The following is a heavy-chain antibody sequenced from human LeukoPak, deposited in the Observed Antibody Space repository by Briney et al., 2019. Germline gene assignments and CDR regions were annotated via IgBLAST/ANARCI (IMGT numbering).Heavy chain of an antibody. V-gene: IGHV3-48*04. D-gene: IGHD6-19*01. J-gene: IGHJ4*02. CDR2: ISSSSSTI. CDR1: GFTFSSYS. CDR3: ARVGSASSGGY. Sequence: GGSLRLSCAASGFTFSSYSMNWVRQAPGKGLEWVSYISSSSSTIYYADSVKGRFTISRDNAKNSLYLQMNSLRAEDTAVYYCARVGSASSGGYWGQGTLVTVSS.